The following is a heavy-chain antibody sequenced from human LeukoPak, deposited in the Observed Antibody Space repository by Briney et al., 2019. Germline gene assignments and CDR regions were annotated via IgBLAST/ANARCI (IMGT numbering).Heavy chain of an antibody. D-gene: IGHD3-22*01. V-gene: IGHV3-53*01. CDR1: GFTVSSNY. CDR3: AKEEYYDSSGDYFDY. CDR2: IYSGGST. Sequence: GGSLRLSCAASGFTVSSNYMNWVRQAPGKGLEWVSVIYSGGSTYYADSVKGRFTISRDNSKNTLYLQMNSLRAEDTAVYYCAKEEYYDSSGDYFDYWGQGTLVTVSS. J-gene: IGHJ4*02.